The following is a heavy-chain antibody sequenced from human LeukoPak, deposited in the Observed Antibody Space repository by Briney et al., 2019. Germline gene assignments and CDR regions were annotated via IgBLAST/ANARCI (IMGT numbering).Heavy chain of an antibody. D-gene: IGHD6-13*01. CDR2: TYHRSTWYD. V-gene: IGHV6-1*01. CDR3: TREVAGTGGFDY. Sequence: SQTLSLTCALSGDSVSSNNAAWNWIRQSPSRGLEWLGRTYHRSTWYDDYVVSVRSRLTITPDISKNQVSLQLNSVTPEDTAVYYCTREVAGTGGFDYWGQGITVTVSS. J-gene: IGHJ4*02. CDR1: GDSVSSNNAA.